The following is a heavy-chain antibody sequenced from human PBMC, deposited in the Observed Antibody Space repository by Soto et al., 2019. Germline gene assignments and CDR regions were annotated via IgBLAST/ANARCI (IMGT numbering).Heavy chain of an antibody. J-gene: IGHJ4*02. CDR2: INPNSGDT. Sequence: QAQLVQSGAEVKKPGASVKVSCDASGYTFTSYYMHWVRQAPGQGLEWMVWINPNSGDTKYAQKLRGRVTMTRDTSITTAYMEVKMLTSDDTAVYDCARQLAYCGGDCFTEPVDYWGQGTLVTVSS. D-gene: IGHD2-21*02. CDR1: GYTFTSYY. CDR3: ARQLAYCGGDCFTEPVDY. V-gene: IGHV1-2*02.